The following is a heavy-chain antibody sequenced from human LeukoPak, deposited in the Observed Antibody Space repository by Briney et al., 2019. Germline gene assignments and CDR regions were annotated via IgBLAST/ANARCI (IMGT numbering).Heavy chain of an antibody. CDR3: ARGQVRILEWLEDY. CDR1: GYTFTNDD. CDR2: MNPNSGNK. V-gene: IGHV1-8*03. Sequence: ASVKVSCKASGYTFTNDDINWVRQATGQGLEWMGWMNPNSGNKGYAQNFQGRVTITGNTSISTVYMELSSLRYEDTAVYYCARGQVRILEWLEDYWGQGTLVTVSS. D-gene: IGHD3-3*01. J-gene: IGHJ4*02.